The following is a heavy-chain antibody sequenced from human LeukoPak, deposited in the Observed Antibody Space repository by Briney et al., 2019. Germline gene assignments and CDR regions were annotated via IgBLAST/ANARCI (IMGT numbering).Heavy chain of an antibody. D-gene: IGHD3-10*01. V-gene: IGHV3-23*01. J-gene: IGHJ3*02. CDR2: ISGREGST. Sequence: GGSLRLSCAASGFTLSSYAISWVRQAPGKGVEWVSAISGREGSTLYPHSVKGRIPISRDNSKTTLYLQMNSLRAEDTAVYYCAKDVLGYGELCEADAFDIWGQGTMVTVSS. CDR1: GFTLSSYA. CDR3: AKDVLGYGELCEADAFDI.